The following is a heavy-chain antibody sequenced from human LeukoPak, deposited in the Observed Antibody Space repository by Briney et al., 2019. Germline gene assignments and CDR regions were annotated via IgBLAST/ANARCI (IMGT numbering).Heavy chain of an antibody. V-gene: IGHV1-3*01. CDR3: ARLKYCTNGVCYAGFDY. D-gene: IGHD2-8*01. CDR1: GYTFTTYA. J-gene: IGHJ4*02. Sequence: ASVKVSCKASGYTFTTYAMHWVRQAPGQRLEWMGWINAGNGNTKYSQKFQGRVTITRDTSADTAYMELSSLRSEDTAVYYCARLKYCTNGVCYAGFDYWGQGTLVTVSS. CDR2: INAGNGNT.